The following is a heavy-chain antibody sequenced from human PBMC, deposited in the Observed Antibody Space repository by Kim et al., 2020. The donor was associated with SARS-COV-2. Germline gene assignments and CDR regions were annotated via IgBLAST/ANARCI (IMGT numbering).Heavy chain of an antibody. CDR3: ARALSKWLRYVDY. V-gene: IGHV1-8*01. J-gene: IGHJ4*02. D-gene: IGHD5-12*01. Sequence: YAQNFQGRVTMTRHTSISTAYMGLSSLRSEDMAVYYCARALSKWLRYVDYWGQGTLVTVSS.